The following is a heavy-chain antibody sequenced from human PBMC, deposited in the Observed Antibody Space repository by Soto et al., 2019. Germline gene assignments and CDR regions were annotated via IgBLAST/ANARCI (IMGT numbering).Heavy chain of an antibody. CDR3: ARSSRMVRENWFDP. D-gene: IGHD3-10*01. V-gene: IGHV1-18*01. Sequence: ASVKVSCKASGYTFTSYGISWVRQAPGQGLEWMGWISAYNGNTNYAQKLQGRVTMTADTSTSTAYMELRSLRSDDTSVYYCARSSRMVRENWFDPWGQGTLVTVSS. CDR2: ISAYNGNT. J-gene: IGHJ5*02. CDR1: GYTFTSYG.